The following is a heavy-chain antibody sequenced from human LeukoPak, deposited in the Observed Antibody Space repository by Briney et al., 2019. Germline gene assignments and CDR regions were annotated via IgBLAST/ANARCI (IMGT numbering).Heavy chain of an antibody. CDR1: GYTFTGYY. CDR2: INPNSGGT. Sequence: ASMKVSCKASGYTFTGYYMHWVRQAPGQGLEWMGWINPNSGGTNYAQKFQGRVTMTRDTSISTAYMELSRLRSDDTAVYYCARGVVDTAMLIFDYWGQGTLVTVSS. J-gene: IGHJ4*02. CDR3: ARGVVDTAMLIFDY. D-gene: IGHD5-18*01. V-gene: IGHV1-2*02.